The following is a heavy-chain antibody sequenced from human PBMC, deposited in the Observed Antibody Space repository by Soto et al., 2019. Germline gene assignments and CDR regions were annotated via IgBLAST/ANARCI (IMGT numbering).Heavy chain of an antibody. Sequence: EVQLVECGGGLVQPGGSLRLSCAASGFTFSSYSMNWVRQAPGKGLEWVSYISSSSSTIYYADSVKGRFTISRDNAKNSLYLQLNSLRDEDTAVYYCARSPYYYDSSNYYGYWGQGTLVTVSS. CDR1: GFTFSSYS. CDR2: ISSSSSTI. CDR3: ARSPYYYDSSNYYGY. V-gene: IGHV3-48*02. D-gene: IGHD3-22*01. J-gene: IGHJ4*02.